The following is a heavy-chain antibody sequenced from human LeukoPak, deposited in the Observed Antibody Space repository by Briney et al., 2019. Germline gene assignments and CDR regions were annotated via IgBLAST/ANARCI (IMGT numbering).Heavy chain of an antibody. CDR2: IYYSGST. CDR3: ARGGVGYCSSTSCYRPANDWFDP. CDR1: GGSISSGGYY. D-gene: IGHD2-2*02. V-gene: IGHV4-31*03. Sequence: SQTLSLTCTVSGGSISSGGYYWSWIRQHPGKGLEWIGYIYYSGSTNYNPSLKSRVTISVDTSKNQFSLQLSSVTAADTSVYYCARGGVGYCSSTSCYRPANDWFDPWGQGTLVTVSS. J-gene: IGHJ5*02.